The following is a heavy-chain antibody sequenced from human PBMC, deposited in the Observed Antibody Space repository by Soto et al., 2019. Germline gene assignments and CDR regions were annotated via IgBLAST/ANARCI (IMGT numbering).Heavy chain of an antibody. CDR3: ARGTRYSGGWLLLYYYYGMDF. Sequence: QVQLVQSGAEVKKPGSSVKVSCKASGGTFSSYAISWVRQAPGQGLEWMGGIIPIFGTANYAQKFQGRVTTPAAESTSAAYMELSSLRSEDMAVYYCARGTRYSGGWLLLYYYYGMDFWGQGTTVTVSS. J-gene: IGHJ6*02. CDR1: GGTFSSYA. V-gene: IGHV1-69*12. CDR2: IIPIFGTA. D-gene: IGHD6-19*01.